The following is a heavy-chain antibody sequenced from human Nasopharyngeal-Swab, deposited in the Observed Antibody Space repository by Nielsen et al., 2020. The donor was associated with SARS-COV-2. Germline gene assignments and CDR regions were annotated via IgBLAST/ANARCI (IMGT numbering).Heavy chain of an antibody. CDR2: IYYNGKT. D-gene: IGHD2-2*01. V-gene: IGHV4-61*01. J-gene: IGHJ4*01. CDR3: ARDLAPRSRESYFDY. CDR1: GASVSSGYYY. Sequence: SETLSLTCTVSGASVSSGYYYWSWIRQPPGKGLEWIGQIYYNGKTTYNLSLQSRISVSLDTSKNQFSLKVTSVSAADTGIYYCARDLAPRSRESYFDYWGQGTPVTVSS.